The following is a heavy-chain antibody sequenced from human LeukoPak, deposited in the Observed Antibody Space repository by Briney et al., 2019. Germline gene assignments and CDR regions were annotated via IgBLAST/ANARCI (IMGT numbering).Heavy chain of an antibody. CDR1: GGSISSYY. CDR3: ARALGGRASGAVYFDL. Sequence: SETLSLTCTVSGGSISSYYWSWIRQPPGKGLEWIGIIYDHGRTEYNPSLKSRVSISVDTSKNQVSLRPNSVTPADTAVYYCARALGGRASGAVYFDLGGRGARVTVSS. V-gene: IGHV4-59*01. J-gene: IGHJ2*01. CDR2: IYDHGRT. D-gene: IGHD3-16*01.